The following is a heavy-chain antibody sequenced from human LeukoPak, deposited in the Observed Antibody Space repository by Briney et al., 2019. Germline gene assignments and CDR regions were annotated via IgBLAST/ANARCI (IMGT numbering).Heavy chain of an antibody. Sequence: GGSLRVSCAASGFTFNDYYRSWIRQAPGKGLEWLSYINIGGTNTHYADSVRGRFTISRDNAKKSLYLEMNNLRAEDTAVYYCATDGAGFDTWGQGVLVTVSS. CDR2: INIGGTNT. CDR3: ATDGAGFDT. V-gene: IGHV3-11*01. J-gene: IGHJ5*02. CDR1: GFTFNDYY.